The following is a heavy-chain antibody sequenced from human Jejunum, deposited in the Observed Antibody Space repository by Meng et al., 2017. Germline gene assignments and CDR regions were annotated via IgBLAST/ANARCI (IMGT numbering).Heavy chain of an antibody. CDR2: ISRGSGYI. D-gene: IGHD5-24*01. J-gene: IGHJ3*01. Sequence: GGSLRLSCTASGFRFSTYSMNWVRQAPGKGLQWVASISRGSGYIYYADSVKGRFTISRDNAKNTVYLQMNSLRVDDTAVYYCTRVSGQATIGDGFDFWGQGTWVTVSS. CDR3: TRVSGQATIGDGFDF. CDR1: GFRFSTYS. V-gene: IGHV3-21*01.